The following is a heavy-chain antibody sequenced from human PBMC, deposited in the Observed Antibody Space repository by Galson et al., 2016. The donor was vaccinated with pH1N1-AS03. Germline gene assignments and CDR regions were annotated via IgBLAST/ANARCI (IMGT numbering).Heavy chain of an antibody. CDR3: ARQARDGYNDYFDY. CDR2: IYPGDSDT. Sequence: QSGAEVKKPGESLKISCKTSGYIFTSYWVAWVRHMPGKGLEWMGIIYPGDSDTRYSPSFQGQATISADRSINTAYLQWSSMMASDTAIYYCARQARDGYNDYFDYWGQGILVTVSS. D-gene: IGHD5-24*01. J-gene: IGHJ4*02. V-gene: IGHV5-51*01. CDR1: GYIFTSYW.